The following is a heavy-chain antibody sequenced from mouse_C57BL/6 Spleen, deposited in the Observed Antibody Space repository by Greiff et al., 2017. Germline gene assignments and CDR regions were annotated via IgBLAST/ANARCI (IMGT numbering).Heavy chain of an antibody. Sequence: QVQLQQSGAELVKPGASVKISCKASGYAFSSYWMNWVKQRPGKGLEWIGQIYPGDGDTNSNGKFKGKATLTADKSSSTAYMQLSSLTSEDSAVYFCAREGGNYGYFDVWGTGTTVTVSS. CDR2: IYPGDGDT. D-gene: IGHD1-1*02. CDR1: GYAFSSYW. CDR3: AREGGNYGYFDV. V-gene: IGHV1-80*01. J-gene: IGHJ1*03.